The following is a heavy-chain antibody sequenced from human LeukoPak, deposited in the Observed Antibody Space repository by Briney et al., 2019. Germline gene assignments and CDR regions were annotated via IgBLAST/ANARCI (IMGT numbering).Heavy chain of an antibody. CDR3: AGTFYDILTRLPFPDY. J-gene: IGHJ4*02. D-gene: IGHD3-9*01. V-gene: IGHV4-59*01. Sequence: PSETLSLTCTVSGGSISSYYWSWIRQPPGKGLELIGYIYYSGSTDYNPSLKSRVTISVDTSKNQFSLKLSSVTAADTAVYYCAGTFYDILTRLPFPDYWGQGTLVTVSS. CDR1: GGSISSYY. CDR2: IYYSGST.